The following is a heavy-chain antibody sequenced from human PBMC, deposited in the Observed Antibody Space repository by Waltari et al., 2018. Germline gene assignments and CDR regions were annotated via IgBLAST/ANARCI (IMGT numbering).Heavy chain of an antibody. Sequence: EVQLVESGGGLVQPGGSLRLSCAASGFPFSSYWLSWVRQAPGKGLEWVANIKQDGSEKYYVDSVKGRFTISRDNAKNSLYLQMNSLRAEDTAVYYCARDQAYYDFWSGPPYYMDVWGKGTTVTISS. V-gene: IGHV3-7*01. CDR3: ARDQAYYDFWSGPPYYMDV. CDR2: IKQDGSEK. CDR1: GFPFSSYW. J-gene: IGHJ6*03. D-gene: IGHD3-3*01.